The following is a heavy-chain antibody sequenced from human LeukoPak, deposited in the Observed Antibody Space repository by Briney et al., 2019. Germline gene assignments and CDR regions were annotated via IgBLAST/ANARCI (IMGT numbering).Heavy chain of an antibody. V-gene: IGHV3-48*04. CDR2: ISISSTTI. D-gene: IGHD1-26*01. Sequence: GGSLRLSCVASGFTLSNYSMNWVRQAPGKGLEWVSFISISSTTIYYADSVKGRFTISRDNAKNSLFLQMNSLRAEDTAVYYCARRRGRSNWFDPWGQGTLVTVSS. CDR1: GFTLSNYS. CDR3: ARRRGRSNWFDP. J-gene: IGHJ5*02.